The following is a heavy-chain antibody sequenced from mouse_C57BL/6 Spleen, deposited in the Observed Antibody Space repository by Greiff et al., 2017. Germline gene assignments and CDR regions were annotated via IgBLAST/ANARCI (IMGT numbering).Heavy chain of an antibody. V-gene: IGHV5-6*01. CDR1: GFTFSSYG. CDR3: ARHEDGYLRY. J-gene: IGHJ2*01. D-gene: IGHD2-3*01. CDR2: ISSGGSYT. Sequence: EVQLVESGGDLVKPGGSLKLSCAASGFTFSSYGMSWVRQTPDKRLEWVATISSGGSYTYYPDSVKGRFTISRDNAKNTLYLQMSSLKSEDTAMYYCARHEDGYLRYWGQGTTLTVSS.